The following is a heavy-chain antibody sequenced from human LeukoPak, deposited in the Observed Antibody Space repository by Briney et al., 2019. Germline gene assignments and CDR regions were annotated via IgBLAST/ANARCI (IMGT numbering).Heavy chain of an antibody. CDR1: GYTFTSYG. Sequence: ASVTVSCKSSGYTFTSYGISWVRQAPGQGLEWMGLISAYNGNTNYAQKLQGRVTMTTDTSTSTAYMELRSLRSDDTAVYYCARDEGYDYGDPGAFDIWGQGTMVTVSS. J-gene: IGHJ3*02. CDR3: ARDEGYDYGDPGAFDI. CDR2: ISAYNGNT. D-gene: IGHD4-17*01. V-gene: IGHV1-18*01.